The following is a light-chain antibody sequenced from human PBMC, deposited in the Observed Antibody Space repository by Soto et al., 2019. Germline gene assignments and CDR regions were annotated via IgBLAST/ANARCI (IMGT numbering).Light chain of an antibody. J-gene: IGKJ2*01. Sequence: EIVMTQSPASLSVSPGDGATLSFRASQTVASNLPWDQQKPDQGPRLLHHGAYTRAAVVPASFSGSGSGTDFTLTISSLQSEDFAVYYCQQYHNWPPKYTFGQGTKLQIK. CDR3: QQYHNWPPKYT. CDR1: QTVASN. V-gene: IGKV3-15*01. CDR2: GAY.